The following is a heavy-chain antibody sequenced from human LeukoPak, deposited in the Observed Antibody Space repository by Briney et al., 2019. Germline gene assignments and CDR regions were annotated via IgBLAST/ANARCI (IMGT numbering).Heavy chain of an antibody. Sequence: ASVKVSCKASGYTFTSYDINWVRQATGQGLEWMGWMNPNSGNTGYAQKYQGRVTITRNTSIRTAYMELSRLRSEDTAVYYCARGPNLSYYAFWSRYPNCSAPWGQRPLVTVPS. J-gene: IGHJ5*02. D-gene: IGHD3-3*01. CDR1: GYTFTSYD. CDR3: ARGPNLSYYAFWSRYPNCSAP. V-gene: IGHV1-8*03. CDR2: MNPNSGNT.